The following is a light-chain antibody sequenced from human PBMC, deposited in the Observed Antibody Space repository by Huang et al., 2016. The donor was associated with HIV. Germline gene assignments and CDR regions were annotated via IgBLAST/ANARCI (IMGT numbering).Light chain of an antibody. Sequence: IVMTQTPATLPVSPGGRATLSCRASQSVGGNMAWYQQKPGQAPRLIIYGSTTRAAGVPARFSGSGSGTDFTLTIYNLQSEDFAVYYCQQYNNGHLTFGGGTTV. CDR3: QQYNNGHLT. CDR1: QSVGGN. CDR2: GST. V-gene: IGKV3-15*01. J-gene: IGKJ4*01.